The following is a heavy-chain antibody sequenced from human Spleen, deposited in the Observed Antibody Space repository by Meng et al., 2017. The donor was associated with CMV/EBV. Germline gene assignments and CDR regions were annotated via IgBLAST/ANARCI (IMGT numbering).Heavy chain of an antibody. CDR1: GFSLSTSAVG. V-gene: IGHV2-5*01. J-gene: IGHJ4*02. Sequence: SGPTLVKPTQTLTLTCTFSGFSLSTSAVGVVWLRQPPGKALEWLALIYWNDDKHYSPSLQSRLTITKDTSKNQVVLTMTNMGPVDTATYYCAHRRRGAFFDYWGQGTLVTVSS. D-gene: IGHD5-12*01. CDR3: AHRRRGAFFDY. CDR2: IYWNDDK.